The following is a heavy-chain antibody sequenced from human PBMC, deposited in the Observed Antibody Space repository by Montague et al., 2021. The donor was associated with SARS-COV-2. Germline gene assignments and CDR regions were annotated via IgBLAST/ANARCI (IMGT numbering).Heavy chain of an antibody. CDR3: ARGGIAAAGIDYYYGMDV. Sequence: SLRLSCAASGFTSSSYDMHWVRQATGKGLEWVSAIGTAGDTYYPGSVRGRFTISRENAKNSLYLQMNSLRAGDTAVYYCARGGIAAAGIDYYYGMDVWGQGTTVTVSS. CDR2: IGTAGDT. D-gene: IGHD6-13*01. V-gene: IGHV3-13*01. J-gene: IGHJ6*02. CDR1: GFTSSSYD.